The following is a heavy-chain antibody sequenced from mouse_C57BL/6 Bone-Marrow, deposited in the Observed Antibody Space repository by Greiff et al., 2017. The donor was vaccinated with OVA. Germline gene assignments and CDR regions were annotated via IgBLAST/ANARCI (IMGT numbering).Heavy chain of an antibody. Sequence: VQLQQSGPELVKPGASVKISCKASGYAFSSSWMNWVKQRPGKGLEWIGRIYPGDGDTNYNGKFKGKATLTADKSSSTAYMQLSSLTSEDSAVYFCARSAITTVVKWGQGTTLTVSS. J-gene: IGHJ2*01. D-gene: IGHD1-1*01. V-gene: IGHV1-82*01. CDR3: ARSAITTVVK. CDR2: IYPGDGDT. CDR1: GYAFSSSW.